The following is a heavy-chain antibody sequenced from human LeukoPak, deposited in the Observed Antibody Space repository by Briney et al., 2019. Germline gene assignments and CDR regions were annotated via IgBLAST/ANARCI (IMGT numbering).Heavy chain of an antibody. CDR1: GGSISSYY. CDR3: ARSGGARYSGSYEGWFDP. V-gene: IGHV4-59*01. J-gene: IGHJ5*02. Sequence: SETLSLTCTVSGGSISSYYWSWIRQPPGKGLEWIGYIYYSGSTNYNPSLKSRVTISVDTSKNQFSLKLSSVTAADTAVYYCARSGGARYSGSYEGWFDPWGQGTLVTVSS. CDR2: IYYSGST. D-gene: IGHD1-26*01.